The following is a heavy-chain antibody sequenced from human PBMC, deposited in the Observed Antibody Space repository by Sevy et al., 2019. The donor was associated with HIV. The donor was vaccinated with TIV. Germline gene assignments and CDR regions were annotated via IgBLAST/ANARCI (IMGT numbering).Heavy chain of an antibody. J-gene: IGHJ4*02. Sequence: GGSLRLSCVASGFIFKNAWMTWVRQAPGKGLEWVASISFSSNYIYYTDSLKGRFTISRDNAKNSLYLQMNSLRAEDTAVYYCAREDSKNWRYFDYWGQGTLVTVSS. CDR1: GFIFKNAW. D-gene: IGHD1-1*01. V-gene: IGHV3-21*01. CDR2: ISFSSNYI. CDR3: AREDSKNWRYFDY.